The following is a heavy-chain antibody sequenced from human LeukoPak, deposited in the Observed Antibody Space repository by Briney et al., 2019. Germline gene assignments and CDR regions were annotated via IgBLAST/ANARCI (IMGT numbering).Heavy chain of an antibody. CDR3: AKVLRGTTDPDALDI. CDR2: ISGSGGST. J-gene: IGHJ3*02. CDR1: GFTFSSYA. V-gene: IGHV3-23*01. D-gene: IGHD1-1*01. Sequence: GGSLRLSCAASGFTFSSYAMSWVRQAPGKGLEWVSGISGSGGSTYYADSVKGRFTISRDNSKNTLYLQMNSLRAEDTAVYYCAKVLRGTTDPDALDIWGQGTMVTVSS.